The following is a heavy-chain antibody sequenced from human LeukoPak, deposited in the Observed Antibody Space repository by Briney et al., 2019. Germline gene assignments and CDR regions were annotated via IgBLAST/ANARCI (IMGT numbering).Heavy chain of an antibody. D-gene: IGHD6-13*01. J-gene: IGHJ4*02. Sequence: TGGSLRLSCAASGFTFSRYAMSWVRQPPGKGLEWLSAISGGGVSTYYADCVKRRFTISRDNSKSTLYLQMNSLRAEDTAVYYCAKAQSVGSSWGGDYWGQGTLVTVSS. CDR2: ISGGGVST. CDR3: AKAQSVGSSWGGDY. CDR1: GFTFSRYA. V-gene: IGHV3-23*01.